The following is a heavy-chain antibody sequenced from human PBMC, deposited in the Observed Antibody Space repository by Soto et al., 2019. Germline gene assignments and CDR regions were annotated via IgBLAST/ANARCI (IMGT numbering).Heavy chain of an antibody. D-gene: IGHD2-8*02. CDR1: GGTFSRYT. CDR2: IIPILDIP. J-gene: IGHJ6*02. V-gene: IGHV1-69*02. CDR3: ASHFTGVLVLGTSPPGGDNYGWDV. Sequence: QVQLVQSGAEVKKPGSSVKVSCKASGGTFSRYTFTWVRQAPGQGLEWMGRIIPILDIPNYAQNFQGRVTITADTSTSTASMELSSLTSDDTAVYYCASHFTGVLVLGTSPPGGDNYGWDVWGQGTTVTVSS.